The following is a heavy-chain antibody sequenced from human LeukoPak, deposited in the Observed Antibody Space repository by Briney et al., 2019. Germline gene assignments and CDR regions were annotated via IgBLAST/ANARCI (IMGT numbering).Heavy chain of an antibody. CDR1: GGSFSGYY. CDR2: INHSGST. D-gene: IGHD6-13*01. V-gene: IGHV4-34*01. CDR3: ARGIAAAGAYYYYYYGMDV. Sequence: SETLSLTCAVYGGSFSGYYWSWLRQPPGKGLEWIGEINHSGSTNYNPFLKSLATITVDTSKNQFSLKLSSVTAADTAVNYCARGIAAAGAYYYYYYGMDVWGQGTTVTVSS. J-gene: IGHJ6*02.